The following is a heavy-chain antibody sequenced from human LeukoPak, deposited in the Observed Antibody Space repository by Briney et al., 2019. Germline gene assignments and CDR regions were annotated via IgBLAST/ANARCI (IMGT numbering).Heavy chain of an antibody. CDR1: GFTFSSYG. CDR3: ARERGYSYGGLDY. Sequence: GGSLRLSCAASGFTFSSYGMHWVRQAPGKGLEWVAVIWYDGSNKYYADSVKGRFTISRDNSKNMLYLQMNSLRAEDTAVYYCARERGYSYGGLDYWGQGTLVTVSS. J-gene: IGHJ4*02. D-gene: IGHD5-18*01. V-gene: IGHV3-33*01. CDR2: IWYDGSNK.